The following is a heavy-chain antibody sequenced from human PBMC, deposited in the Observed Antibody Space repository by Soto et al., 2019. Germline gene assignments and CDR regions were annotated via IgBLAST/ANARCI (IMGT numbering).Heavy chain of an antibody. Sequence: GASVKVSCKASGYTFTSYGISWVRQAPGQGLEWMGWISAYNGNTNYAQKLQGRVTMTTDTSTSTAYMELRSLRSDDTAVYYCARVGITYDILTGYYQGPGPDPWGQGTLVTVSS. V-gene: IGHV1-18*01. CDR3: ARVGITYDILTGYYQGPGPDP. J-gene: IGHJ5*02. CDR1: GYTFTSYG. D-gene: IGHD3-9*01. CDR2: ISAYNGNT.